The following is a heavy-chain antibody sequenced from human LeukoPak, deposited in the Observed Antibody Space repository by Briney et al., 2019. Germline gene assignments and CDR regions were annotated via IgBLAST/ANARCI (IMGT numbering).Heavy chain of an antibody. V-gene: IGHV1-69*01. J-gene: IGHJ4*02. D-gene: IGHD6-19*01. CDR3: ARSGYSSGWYLGY. Sequence: ASVKVSCKASGGTFSSYAVSWVRQAPGQGLEWMGGIIPIFGTANYAQKFQGRVTITADESTSTAYMELSSLRSEDTAVYYCARSGYSSGWYLGYWGQGTLVTVSS. CDR2: IIPIFGTA. CDR1: GGTFSSYA.